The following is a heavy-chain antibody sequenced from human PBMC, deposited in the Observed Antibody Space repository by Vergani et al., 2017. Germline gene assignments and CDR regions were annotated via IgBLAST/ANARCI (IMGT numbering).Heavy chain of an antibody. V-gene: IGHV3-30*18. D-gene: IGHD2-15*01. Sequence: QVQLVESGGGVVQPGRSLRLSCAASGFTFSSYGMHWVRQAPGKGLEWVAVISYDGSNKYYADSVKGRFTISRDNSKNTLYLQMNSLRAEDTAVYYCAKDLRCYSGGSCYPWSYYYYYGMDVWGQGTTVTVSS. CDR2: ISYDGSNK. J-gene: IGHJ6*02. CDR3: AKDLRCYSGGSCYPWSYYYYYGMDV. CDR1: GFTFSSYG.